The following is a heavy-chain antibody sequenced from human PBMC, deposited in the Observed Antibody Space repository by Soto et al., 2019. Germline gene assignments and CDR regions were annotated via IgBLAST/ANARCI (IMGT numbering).Heavy chain of an antibody. CDR2: ISAYNGNT. CDR3: ARDPNSLAVIAVAKNVDDYFDY. V-gene: IGHV1-18*01. J-gene: IGHJ4*02. D-gene: IGHD6-19*01. CDR1: GYTFTSYG. Sequence: QVQLVQSGAEVKKPGASVKVSCKASGYTFTSYGISWVRQAPGQGLEWMGWISAYNGNTNYAQKLQGRVTMTTDTSTSTAYMELRSLRSDDTAVYYCARDPNSLAVIAVAKNVDDYFDYWGQGTLVTVSS.